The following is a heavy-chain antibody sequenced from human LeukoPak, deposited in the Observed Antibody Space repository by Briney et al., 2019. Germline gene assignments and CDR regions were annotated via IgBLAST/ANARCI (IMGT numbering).Heavy chain of an antibody. CDR2: IYYSGST. D-gene: IGHD1-7*01. CDR1: GGSISSYY. CDR3: ARARAGTTFDYYYYYGMDV. J-gene: IGHJ6*02. V-gene: IGHV4-59*01. Sequence: PSETLSLTCTVSGGSISSYYWSWIRQPPGKGLEWIGYIYYSGSTNYNPSLKSRVTISVDTSKNQFSLKLSSVTAADTAVYYCARARAGTTFDYYYYYGMDVGGQGTTVTVS.